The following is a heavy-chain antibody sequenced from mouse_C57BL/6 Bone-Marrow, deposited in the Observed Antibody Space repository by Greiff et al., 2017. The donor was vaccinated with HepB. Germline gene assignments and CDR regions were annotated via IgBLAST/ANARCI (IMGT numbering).Heavy chain of an antibody. CDR1: GYTFTSYW. J-gene: IGHJ3*01. Sequence: VQLQQSGAELAKPGASVKLSCKASGYTFTSYWMHWVKQRPGQGLEWIGYINPSSGYTKYNQKFKDKATLTAYKSSSTAYMQLSSLTYEDSAVYYCAREAYDGYYGGFAYWGQGTLVTVSA. CDR3: AREAYDGYYGGFAY. V-gene: IGHV1-7*01. CDR2: INPSSGYT. D-gene: IGHD2-3*01.